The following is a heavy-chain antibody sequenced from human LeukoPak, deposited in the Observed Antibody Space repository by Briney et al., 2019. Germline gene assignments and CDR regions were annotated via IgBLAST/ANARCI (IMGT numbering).Heavy chain of an antibody. CDR1: GYTFTSYG. CDR2: ISAYNGNT. Sequence: ASVKVSCKASGYTFTSYGISWVRQAPGQGLEWMGWISAYNGNTNYAQKLQGRVTMTTDTSTSTAYMELSRLRSDDTAVYYCARGDSSSWYGNDAFDIWGQGTMVTVSS. CDR3: ARGDSSSWYGNDAFDI. J-gene: IGHJ3*02. V-gene: IGHV1-18*01. D-gene: IGHD6-13*01.